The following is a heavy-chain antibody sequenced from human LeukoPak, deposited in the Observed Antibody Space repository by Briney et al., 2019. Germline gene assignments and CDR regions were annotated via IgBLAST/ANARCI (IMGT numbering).Heavy chain of an antibody. D-gene: IGHD3-16*02. Sequence: SETLSLTCDVSGGSITQTDYWTWVRPPPGEGLEWIGEVNLQGGTNYNPSLLRRVAISVDTSANHVSLQMTSVTAADTAVYYCAREGGSYRPLDYSGQGTLVTVSS. J-gene: IGHJ4*02. V-gene: IGHV4-4*02. CDR2: VNLQGGT. CDR1: GGSITQTDY. CDR3: AREGGSYRPLDY.